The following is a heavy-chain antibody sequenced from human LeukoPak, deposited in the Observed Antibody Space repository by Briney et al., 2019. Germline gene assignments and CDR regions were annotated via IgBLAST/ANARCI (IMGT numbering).Heavy chain of an antibody. CDR1: GGSISSSSYY. Sequence: SETLSLTCTVSGGSISSSSYYWGWLRQPPGKGLEWIGDISNSGSTSYNPSLKSRVTISVDTSKNQFSLKLSSVTAADTAVYYCARGGIGPEIWGQGTTVTVSS. CDR3: ARGGIGPEI. CDR2: ISNSGST. V-gene: IGHV4-61*05. D-gene: IGHD1-1*01. J-gene: IGHJ6*02.